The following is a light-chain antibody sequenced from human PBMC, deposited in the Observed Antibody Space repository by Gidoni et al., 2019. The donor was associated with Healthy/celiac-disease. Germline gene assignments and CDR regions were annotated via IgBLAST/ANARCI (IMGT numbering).Light chain of an antibody. Sequence: SYVLTQSPSVSVAPGKTARITCGGNNIGSRSVHWYQQKPGQAPVLVIYYDSDRPSGIPERFSGSNSGNTATLTISRVEAGDEADYYCQVWDSRSDHWVFGGGTKLTGL. CDR2: YDS. V-gene: IGLV3-21*04. CDR1: NIGSRS. J-gene: IGLJ3*02. CDR3: QVWDSRSDHWV.